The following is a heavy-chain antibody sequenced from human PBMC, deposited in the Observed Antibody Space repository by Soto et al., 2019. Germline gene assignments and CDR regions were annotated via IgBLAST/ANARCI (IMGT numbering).Heavy chain of an antibody. J-gene: IGHJ4*02. D-gene: IGHD1-26*01. CDR2: IWYDGSNK. CDR3: ASERYGGPSEIFDY. Sequence: QVQLVESGGGVVQPGRSLRLSCAASGFTFSSYGMHWVRQAPGKGLEWVAVIWYDGSNKYYADSVKGRFTISRDNSKNTLYLQMNSLRAEDTAVYYCASERYGGPSEIFDYWGQGTLVTVSS. V-gene: IGHV3-33*01. CDR1: GFTFSSYG.